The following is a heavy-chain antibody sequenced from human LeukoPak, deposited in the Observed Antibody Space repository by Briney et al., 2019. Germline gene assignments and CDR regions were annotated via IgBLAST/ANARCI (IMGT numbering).Heavy chain of an antibody. D-gene: IGHD3-10*01. V-gene: IGHV3-30*02. J-gene: IGHJ4*02. CDR2: IRYDGSNK. CDR1: GFTFSSYG. CDR3: AKTMVRGVIINPYFDY. Sequence: GGSLRLSCAPSGFTFSSYGMHWVRQAPGKGLEWVAFIRYDGSNKYYADSVKGRFTISRDNSKNTLYLQMNSLRAEDTAVYYCAKTMVRGVIINPYFDYWGQGTLVTVSS.